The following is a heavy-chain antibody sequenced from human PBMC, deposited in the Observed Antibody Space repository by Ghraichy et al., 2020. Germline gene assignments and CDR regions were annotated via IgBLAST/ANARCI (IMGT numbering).Heavy chain of an antibody. CDR2: IYSNDSDT. V-gene: IGHV5-51*01. Sequence: GESLNISCKGSGYSFTSYWIGWGRQMPGKGLEWMWIIYSNDSDTRYSPSFQGQVTISADKSISTAYLQWSSLKASETAMYYFAGLERSGDAFDIWGPGTMVTVS. CDR3: AGLERSGDAFDI. CDR1: GYSFTSYW. J-gene: IGHJ3*02.